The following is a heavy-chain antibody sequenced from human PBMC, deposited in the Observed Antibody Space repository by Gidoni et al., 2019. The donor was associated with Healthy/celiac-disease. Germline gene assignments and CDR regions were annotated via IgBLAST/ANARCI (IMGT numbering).Heavy chain of an antibody. J-gene: IGHJ4*02. Sequence: EVQLVESGGGLVKPGGSLRLSCAASGFTFSSYSMNWVRQAPGKGLEWVSSISSSSSYIYYADSVKGRFTISRDNAKNSLYLQMNSLRAEDTAVYYCARDAAGTGDYAPNDYWGQGTLVTVSS. CDR3: ARDAAGTGDYAPNDY. CDR1: GFTFSSYS. CDR2: ISSSSSYI. V-gene: IGHV3-21*01. D-gene: IGHD4-17*01.